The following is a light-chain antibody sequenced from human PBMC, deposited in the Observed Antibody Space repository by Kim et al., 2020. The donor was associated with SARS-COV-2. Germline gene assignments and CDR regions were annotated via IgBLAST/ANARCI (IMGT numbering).Light chain of an antibody. CDR1: DLRSLY. V-gene: IGLV3-19*01. CDR2: GKT. Sequence: GTVGQTARITCQGSDLRSLYATWSQRSAGKAPEVVIYGKTNRPPGIPARFSASGSGNTASLTITGAQAEDEADYYCNPRDSSGNLFGGGTQLTV. J-gene: IGLJ2*01. CDR3: NPRDSSGNL.